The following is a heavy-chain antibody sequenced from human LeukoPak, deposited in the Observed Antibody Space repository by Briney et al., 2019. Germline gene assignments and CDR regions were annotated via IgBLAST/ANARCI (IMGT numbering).Heavy chain of an antibody. CDR2: ISWNSGDI. CDR3: AKDLIRGYYGSGSYMVY. Sequence: PGRSLRLSCAASGFTFDDSAMHWVRQAPGKGLEWVSGISWNSGDIVYAESVKGRFIISRDNSKNTLYLQMNSLRAEDTAVYYCAKDLIRGYYGSGSYMVYWGQGTLVTVSS. D-gene: IGHD3-10*01. V-gene: IGHV3-9*01. J-gene: IGHJ4*02. CDR1: GFTFDDSA.